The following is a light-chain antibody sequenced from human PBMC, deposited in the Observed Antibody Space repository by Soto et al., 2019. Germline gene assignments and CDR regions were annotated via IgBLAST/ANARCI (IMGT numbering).Light chain of an antibody. CDR1: SSNIGSNY. CDR3: AAWDLSVSAHV. Sequence: QSVLTQPPSAPGTPGQRVTISCSGSSSNIGSNYVYWYQHLPGTAPKLLIYSNNQRPSWVPDRFSGSKSGTSVSQAISGLRSEDESHYYCAAWDLSVSAHVLGTGTKATVL. CDR2: SNN. V-gene: IGLV1-47*02. J-gene: IGLJ1*01.